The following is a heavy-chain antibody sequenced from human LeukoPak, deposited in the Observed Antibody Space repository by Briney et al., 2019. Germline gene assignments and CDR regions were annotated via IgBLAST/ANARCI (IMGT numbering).Heavy chain of an antibody. V-gene: IGHV5-51*01. CDR3: ARPREEGTAMGLRASDI. J-gene: IGHJ3*02. CDR2: IYPGDSDV. CDR1: GYSFTSYW. Sequence: GESLKISCKGSGYSFTSYWIGWVRQMPGKGLEWMGIIYPGDSDVGYSPSFQGQVTILADKSISTAYLQWSSLKASDTAMYYCARPREEGTAMGLRASDIWGQGTMVTASS. D-gene: IGHD5-18*01.